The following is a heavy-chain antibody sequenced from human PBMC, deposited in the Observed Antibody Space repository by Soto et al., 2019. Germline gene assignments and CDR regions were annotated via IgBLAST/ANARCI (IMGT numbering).Heavy chain of an antibody. CDR2: ISGSGGST. CDR1: GFTFSSYA. Sequence: GGSLRLSCAASGFTFSSYAMSWVRQAPGKGLEWVSAISGSGGSTYYADSVKGRFTISRDNSKNTLYLQMNSLRAEDTAVYYCAKDYRWGSYRSTLDWGQGTLVTVSS. CDR3: AKDYRWGSYRSTLD. V-gene: IGHV3-23*01. J-gene: IGHJ4*02. D-gene: IGHD3-16*02.